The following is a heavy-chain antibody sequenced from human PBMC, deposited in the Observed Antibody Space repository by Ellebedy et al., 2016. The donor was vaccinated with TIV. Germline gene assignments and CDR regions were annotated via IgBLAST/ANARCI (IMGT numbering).Heavy chain of an antibody. J-gene: IGHJ4*02. Sequence: GESLKISCAASGFTFDNYTMHWLRQVPGKGLEWVSLITWDGSGTFYTDSLKGRFTVSRDNSKNSLYLQMNSLRTDDTAFYYCTRGLGREVLHLFGYWGRGTLVTVSS. CDR3: TRGLGREVLHLFGY. CDR2: ITWDGSGT. V-gene: IGHV3-43*01. D-gene: IGHD5-24*01. CDR1: GFTFDNYT.